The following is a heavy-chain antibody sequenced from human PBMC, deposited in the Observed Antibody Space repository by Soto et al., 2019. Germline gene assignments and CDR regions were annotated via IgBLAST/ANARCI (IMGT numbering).Heavy chain of an antibody. CDR2: IIPIFGTA. D-gene: IGHD3-22*01. J-gene: IGHJ4*02. Sequence: SVKVSCKASGGTFSSYAISWVRQAPGQGLEWMGGIIPIFGTANYAQKFQGRVTITADESTSTAYMELSSLRSEDTAVYYCAREKYYYDSSGSNNPIHYWGQGTLVTVSS. CDR3: AREKYYYDSSGSNNPIHY. V-gene: IGHV1-69*13. CDR1: GGTFSSYA.